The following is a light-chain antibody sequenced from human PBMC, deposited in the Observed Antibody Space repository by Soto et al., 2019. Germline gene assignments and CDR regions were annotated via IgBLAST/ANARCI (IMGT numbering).Light chain of an antibody. CDR1: QSLDGNF. V-gene: IGKV3-20*01. Sequence: EIVLTPSPGTLSVSPWDRATLSGLASQSLDGNFLAWYQEKVGQAPRLLIYGASSRASGIPDRFSGSGSGTDFTLTISRLEPEDFAVYYCQQYGSSPSWTFGQGTKVDIK. CDR3: QQYGSSPSWT. CDR2: GAS. J-gene: IGKJ1*01.